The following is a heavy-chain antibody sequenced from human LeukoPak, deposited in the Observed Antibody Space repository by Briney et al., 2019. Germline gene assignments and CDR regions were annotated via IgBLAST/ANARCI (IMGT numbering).Heavy chain of an antibody. D-gene: IGHD3-3*01. V-gene: IGHV3-11*01. J-gene: IGHJ4*02. CDR3: VRGDYFGVGNSDY. CDR1: GFTFNDYY. Sequence: GGSLRLSCAASGFTFNDYYMNWIRQAPLTGLEWVSYISSSGDTIYYVDSVKGRFTISRDNAKNSLYLQMNSLRAEDTAVYYCVRGDYFGVGNSDYWGQGTLVTVSS. CDR2: ISSSGDTI.